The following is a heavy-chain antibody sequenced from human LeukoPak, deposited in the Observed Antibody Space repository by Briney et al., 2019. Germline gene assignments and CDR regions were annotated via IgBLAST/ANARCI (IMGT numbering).Heavy chain of an antibody. CDR2: IYSDGRT. V-gene: IGHV3-53*05. Sequence: GGSLRLSCAASGFIVSNKYMTWVRQAPGKGLEWVSLIYSDGRTYYADSVRGRCTISRDNSKNTLYLQMNSLRLEDTAVYYCSKDHGMSTIIWGQGTLVTVSS. D-gene: IGHD5-24*01. J-gene: IGHJ4*02. CDR1: GFIVSNKY. CDR3: SKDHGMSTII.